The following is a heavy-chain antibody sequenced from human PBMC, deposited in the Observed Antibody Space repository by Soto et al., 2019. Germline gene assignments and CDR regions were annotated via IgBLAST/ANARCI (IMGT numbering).Heavy chain of an antibody. D-gene: IGHD3-3*01. CDR3: AREITIFGVSS. Sequence: GGSLRLSCAASGFTFSSYSMHWVHQAPGKGLEWVAVISYDGSNKYYADSVKGRFTISRDNSKNTLYLQMNSLRAEDTAVYYCAREITIFGVSSWGQGTLVTVSS. CDR2: ISYDGSNK. J-gene: IGHJ5*02. V-gene: IGHV3-30-3*01. CDR1: GFTFSSYS.